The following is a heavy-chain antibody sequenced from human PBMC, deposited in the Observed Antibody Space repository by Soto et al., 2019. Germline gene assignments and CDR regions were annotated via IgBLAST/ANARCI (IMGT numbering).Heavy chain of an antibody. J-gene: IGHJ6*02. Sequence: PGGSLRLSCAASGFTFNTYGMHWVRQAPGKGLEWVAVIWYDGSNNYYADSVKGRFTISRDNSKNTLYLEMNSLRPEDTAVYHCARGGYSAGWTYGMDVWGQGTTVTVSS. V-gene: IGHV3-33*01. CDR2: IWYDGSNN. CDR1: GFTFNTYG. D-gene: IGHD6-19*01. CDR3: ARGGYSAGWTYGMDV.